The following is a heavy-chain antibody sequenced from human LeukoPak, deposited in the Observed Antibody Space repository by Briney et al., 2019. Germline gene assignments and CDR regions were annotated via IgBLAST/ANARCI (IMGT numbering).Heavy chain of an antibody. CDR2: IIPIFGTA. CDR3: ARGDPDILTGYYFFDY. V-gene: IGHV1-69*13. CDR1: GGTFSNHV. Sequence: SVKVSCKASGGTFSNHVMTWVRQAPGQGLEWMGGIIPIFGTANYAQKFQGRVTITADESTSTAYMELSSLRSEDTAVYYCARGDPDILTGYYFFDYWGQGTLVTVSS. D-gene: IGHD3-9*01. J-gene: IGHJ4*02.